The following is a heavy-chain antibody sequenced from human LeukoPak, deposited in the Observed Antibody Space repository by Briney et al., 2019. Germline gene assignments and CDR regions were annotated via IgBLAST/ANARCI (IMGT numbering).Heavy chain of an antibody. Sequence: GASVKLSCKASGYTFTSYDVNWVRQGTGQGLEWMGWMNPNSGNTGYAQKFQGRVTMTRITSISTAYMELSSLRSEDTAVYYCARGAPGGYCSGGSCPYFDYWGQGTLVTVSS. D-gene: IGHD2-15*01. V-gene: IGHV1-8*01. J-gene: IGHJ4*02. CDR3: ARGAPGGYCSGGSCPYFDY. CDR1: GYTFTSYD. CDR2: MNPNSGNT.